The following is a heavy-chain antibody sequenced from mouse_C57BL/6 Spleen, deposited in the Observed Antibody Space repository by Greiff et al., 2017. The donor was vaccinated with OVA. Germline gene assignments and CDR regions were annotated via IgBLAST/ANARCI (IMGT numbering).Heavy chain of an antibody. J-gene: IGHJ4*01. CDR3: ARQRAYYRNSYAMDY. Sequence: VQLQQSGAELVKPGASVKLSCKASGYTFTEYTIHWVKQRSGQGLEWIGWFYPGSGSIKYNENFKDKATLTADKSSSTVYMEHSRLTAVSSAVYFCARQRAYYRNSYAMDYWGQGTSVTVSS. CDR1: GYTFTEYT. CDR2: FYPGSGSI. V-gene: IGHV1-62-2*01. D-gene: IGHD2-5*01.